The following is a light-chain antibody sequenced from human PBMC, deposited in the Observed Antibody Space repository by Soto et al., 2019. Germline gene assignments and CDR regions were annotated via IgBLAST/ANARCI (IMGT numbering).Light chain of an antibody. J-gene: IGLJ3*02. Sequence: QSVLTQPASVSGSPGQSITISCTGTSSDIGGYNYVCWYQQHPGKAPKLIISDVNSRPSGVSNRFSGSKTGNTASLTISGLQADDEADYYCISYSTSGTPLVFGGGTKVTVL. CDR2: DVN. V-gene: IGLV2-14*03. CDR3: ISYSTSGTPLV. CDR1: SSDIGGYNY.